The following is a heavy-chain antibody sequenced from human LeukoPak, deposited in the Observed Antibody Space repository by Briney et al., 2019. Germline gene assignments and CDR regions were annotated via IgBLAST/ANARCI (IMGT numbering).Heavy chain of an antibody. Sequence: GGSLRLSCAAPGFTFRNYWMHWVRQAPGKGLVWVSRTNIDGSTSTYADSVQGRFSISRDNAKNTLYLQMNSLRAEDTAVYYCASWRITKQGLYWGQGTLVTVSS. J-gene: IGHJ4*02. CDR3: ASWRITKQGLY. V-gene: IGHV3-74*01. CDR1: GFTFRNYW. CDR2: TNIDGSTS. D-gene: IGHD3-10*01.